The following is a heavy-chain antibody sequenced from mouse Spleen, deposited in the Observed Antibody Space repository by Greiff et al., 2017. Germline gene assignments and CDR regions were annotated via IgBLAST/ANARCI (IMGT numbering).Heavy chain of an antibody. Sequence: EVKLMESGGGLVQPGGSLKLSCATSGFTFSDYYMYWVRQTPEKRLEWVAYISNGGGSTYYPDTVKGRFTISRDNAKNTLYLQMSRLKSEDTAMYYCARHHYDRGVRAMDYWGQGTSVTVSS. J-gene: IGHJ4*01. D-gene: IGHD2-4*01. CDR3: ARHHYDRGVRAMDY. CDR1: GFTFSDYY. V-gene: IGHV5-12*02. CDR2: ISNGGGST.